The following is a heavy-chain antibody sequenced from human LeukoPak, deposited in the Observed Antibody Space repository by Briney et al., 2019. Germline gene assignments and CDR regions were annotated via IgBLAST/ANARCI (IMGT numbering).Heavy chain of an antibody. Sequence: SGTLSLTCAVSGGSISSSNWWSWVRQPPGKGLEWIGEIYHSGSTNYNPSLKSRVTISVDTSKNQFSLKLSSVTAADTAVYYCARDHGGWPYYYYMDVWGKGTTVTISS. CDR2: IYHSGST. V-gene: IGHV4-4*02. J-gene: IGHJ6*03. D-gene: IGHD6-19*01. CDR1: GGSISSSNW. CDR3: ARDHGGWPYYYYMDV.